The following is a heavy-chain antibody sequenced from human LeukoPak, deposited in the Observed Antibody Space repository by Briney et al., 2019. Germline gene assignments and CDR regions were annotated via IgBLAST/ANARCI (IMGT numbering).Heavy chain of an antibody. CDR3: ARELLSGDPSIGN. D-gene: IGHD7-27*01. V-gene: IGHV4-38-2*02. J-gene: IGHJ4*02. CDR2: IYHSGST. Sequence: SETLSLTCTVSGYSISNGYYWGWIRQPPGKGLEWIGNIYHSGSTYYNPSLKSRVTISVDTSKNQFSLKLSSVTATDTAVYYCARELLSGDPSIGNWGQGTLVTVSS. CDR1: GYSISNGYY.